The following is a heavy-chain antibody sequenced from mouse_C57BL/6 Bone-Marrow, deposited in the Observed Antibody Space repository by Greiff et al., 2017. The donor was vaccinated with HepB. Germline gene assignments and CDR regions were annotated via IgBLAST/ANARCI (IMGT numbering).Heavy chain of an antibody. CDR2: IYPGDGDT. D-gene: IGHD1-1*01. Sequence: QVQLQQSGAELVKPGASVKISCKASGYAFSSYWMNWVKQRPGKGLEWIGQIYPGDGDTNYNGKFKGKATLTADKSSSTAYMQLSSLTSEDSAVYCCARWGYYGNAMDYWGQGTSVTVSS. J-gene: IGHJ4*01. V-gene: IGHV1-80*01. CDR1: GYAFSSYW. CDR3: ARWGYYGNAMDY.